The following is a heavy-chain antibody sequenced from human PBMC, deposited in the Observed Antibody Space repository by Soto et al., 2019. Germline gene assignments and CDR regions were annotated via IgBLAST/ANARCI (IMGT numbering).Heavy chain of an antibody. CDR3: ARAGSPFHSDSTGYWGFDY. CDR2: IYSSGTT. CDR1: GFTFSDHQ. D-gene: IGHD3-9*01. J-gene: IGHJ4*02. V-gene: IGHV3-53*01. Sequence: GSLRLSCAASGFTFSDHQMNWVRRAPGRGLEWVSVIYSSGTTYYGDSVKGRFTISRDNSKNTLYLQMNSLRTEDTALYYCARAGSPFHSDSTGYWGFDYWGQGTMVTVSS.